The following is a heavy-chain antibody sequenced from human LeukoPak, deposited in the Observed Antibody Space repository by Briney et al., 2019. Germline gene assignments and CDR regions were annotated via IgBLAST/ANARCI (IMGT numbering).Heavy chain of an antibody. Sequence: GGYLRLSCAASGFTFDDYAMHWVRQAPGKGLEWVSGISWNSGSIGYADSVKGRFTISRDNAKNSLYLQMNSLRAEDTALYYCAKDYYSVMVRGVIITWGQGTLVTVSS. J-gene: IGHJ5*02. CDR2: ISWNSGSI. CDR1: GFTFDDYA. CDR3: AKDYYSVMVRGVIIT. D-gene: IGHD3-10*01. V-gene: IGHV3-9*01.